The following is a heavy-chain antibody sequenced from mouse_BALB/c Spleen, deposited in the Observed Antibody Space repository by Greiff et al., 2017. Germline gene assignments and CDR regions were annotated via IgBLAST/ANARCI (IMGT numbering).Heavy chain of an antibody. V-gene: IGHV7-1*02. J-gene: IGHJ2*01. CDR2: SRNKANDYTT. Sequence: EVKLMESGGGLVQPGGSLRLSCATSGFTFSDFYMEWVRQPPGKRLEWIAASRNKANDYTTEYSASVKGRFIVSRDTSQSILYLQMNALRAEDTAIYYCARQKDLTGPFDYWGQGTTLTVSS. D-gene: IGHD4-1*01. CDR1: GFTFSDFY. CDR3: ARQKDLTGPFDY.